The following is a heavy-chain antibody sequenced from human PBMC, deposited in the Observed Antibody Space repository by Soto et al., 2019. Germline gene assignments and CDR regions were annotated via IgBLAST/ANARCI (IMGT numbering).Heavy chain of an antibody. J-gene: IGHJ3*02. CDR1: GFTFSNAW. CDR3: TTDWGNYYDSSGFDAFDI. Sequence: EVQLVESGGGLVKPGGSLRLSCAASGFTFSNAWMSWVRQAPGKGLEWVGRIKSKTDGGTTDYAAPVKGRFSISRDDSKHTLYLQMNSLKTEDTAVYYCTTDWGNYYDSSGFDAFDIWGQGTMVTVSS. V-gene: IGHV3-15*01. CDR2: IKSKTDGGTT. D-gene: IGHD3-22*01.